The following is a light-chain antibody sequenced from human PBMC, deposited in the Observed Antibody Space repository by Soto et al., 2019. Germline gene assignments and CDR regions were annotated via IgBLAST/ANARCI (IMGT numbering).Light chain of an antibody. J-gene: IGKJ1*01. CDR1: QSVSSN. CDR2: GAS. V-gene: IGKV3-20*01. CDR3: QQYGSSPWT. Sequence: DIMLTQSPCTLSLSPGERATLSYRASQSVSSNLAWYQQKPGQAPRLLIYGASSRATGIPDRFSGSGSGTDFTLTISRLEPEDFAVYYCQQYGSSPWTFGQGTKVDIK.